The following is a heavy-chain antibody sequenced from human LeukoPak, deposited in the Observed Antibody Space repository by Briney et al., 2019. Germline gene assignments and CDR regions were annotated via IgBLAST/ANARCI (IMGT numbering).Heavy chain of an antibody. Sequence: GGSLRLSCAASGFXVSSNYISWVRQAPGKGLEWVSVIYSGGSTYYADSVKGRFTISRDNSKNTLYLQMNSLRAEDTAVYYCAREGKTDSSGQFYAFDIWGQGTMVTVSS. CDR2: IYSGGST. D-gene: IGHD3-22*01. J-gene: IGHJ3*02. V-gene: IGHV3-53*01. CDR1: GFXVSSNY. CDR3: AREGKTDSSGQFYAFDI.